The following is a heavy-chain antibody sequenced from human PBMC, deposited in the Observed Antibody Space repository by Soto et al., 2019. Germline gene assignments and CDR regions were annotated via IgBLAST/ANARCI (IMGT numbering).Heavy chain of an antibody. J-gene: IGHJ4*02. Sequence: GASVKVSCKASGYTFTNNPIHWVRQAPGQRLEWMGWINAGNGNTIYSQKFQGRVTITRDTSANTAFMELSSLRSEDTAVYYCARDFRGYSWDFDYWGQGTLVTVSS. V-gene: IGHV1-3*01. CDR1: GYTFTNNP. CDR3: ARDFRGYSWDFDY. CDR2: INAGNGNT. D-gene: IGHD5-18*01.